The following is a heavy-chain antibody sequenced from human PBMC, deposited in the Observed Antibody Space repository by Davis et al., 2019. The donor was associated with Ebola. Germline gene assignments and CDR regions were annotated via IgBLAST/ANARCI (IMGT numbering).Heavy chain of an antibody. CDR3: ARDPKQWLARGAFDI. CDR1: GFTFSTYS. Sequence: PGGSLRLSCAASGFTFSTYSMNWVRQAPGKGLEWVSYISTTSTIYYADSVKGRFTISRDNAKNSLYLQMNSLRAEDTAVYYCARDPKQWLARGAFDIWGQGTMVTVSS. CDR2: ISTTSTI. V-gene: IGHV3-21*05. D-gene: IGHD6-19*01. J-gene: IGHJ3*02.